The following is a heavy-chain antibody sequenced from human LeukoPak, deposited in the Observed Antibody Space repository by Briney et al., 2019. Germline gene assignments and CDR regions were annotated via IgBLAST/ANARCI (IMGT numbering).Heavy chain of an antibody. J-gene: IGHJ3*02. D-gene: IGHD3-3*01. V-gene: IGHV1-8*03. Sequence: ASVKVSCKASGYTFTSYDINWVRRATGQGLEWMGWMNPNSGNTGYAQKFQGRVTITRNTSISTAYMELSSLRSEDTAVYYCARGSRVFGVVIMLDAFDIWGQGTMVTVSS. CDR3: ARGSRVFGVVIMLDAFDI. CDR2: MNPNSGNT. CDR1: GYTFTSYD.